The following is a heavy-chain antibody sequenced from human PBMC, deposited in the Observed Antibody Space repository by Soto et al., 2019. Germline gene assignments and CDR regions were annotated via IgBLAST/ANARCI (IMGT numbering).Heavy chain of an antibody. CDR3: ARAHGYYDFWSGHYYFDY. D-gene: IGHD3-3*01. Sequence: GGSLRLSCAASGFTVSSNYMSWVRQAPGKGLEWVSVIYSGGSTYYEDSVKGRFTISRDNSKNTLYLQMNSLRAEDTAVYYCARAHGYYDFWSGHYYFDYWGQGTLVTVSS. CDR2: IYSGGST. J-gene: IGHJ4*02. V-gene: IGHV3-66*01. CDR1: GFTVSSNY.